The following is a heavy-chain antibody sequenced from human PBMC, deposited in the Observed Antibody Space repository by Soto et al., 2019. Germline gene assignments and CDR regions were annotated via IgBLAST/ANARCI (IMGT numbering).Heavy chain of an antibody. D-gene: IGHD5-18*01. V-gene: IGHV1-24*01. CDR1: GYTLTELS. CDR3: ATGIQLWLLGFYV. Sequence: RPSVKVSCKVSGYTLTELSMHWVRQAPGKGLEWMGGFDPEDGETIYAQKFQGRVTMTEDTSTDTAYMELSSLRSEDTAVYYYATGIQLWLLGFYVWGQGTTVTVSS. CDR2: FDPEDGET. J-gene: IGHJ6*02.